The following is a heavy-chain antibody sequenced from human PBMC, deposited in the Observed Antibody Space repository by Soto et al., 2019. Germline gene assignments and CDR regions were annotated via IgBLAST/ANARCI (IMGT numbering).Heavy chain of an antibody. CDR2: ISSTSAYI. D-gene: IGHD3-10*01. Sequence: EVQLVESGGGLVKPGGSLRLSCAASGFTFNTYSMNWVRQAPGKGLEWVSSISSTSAYIYYADSVRGRFTISRDNAKNSLSLQRNSLKAEDTAVYYRAREKSWADAWFFDLWGRGTLVTVSS. CDR3: AREKSWADAWFFDL. J-gene: IGHJ2*01. CDR1: GFTFNTYS. V-gene: IGHV3-21*01.